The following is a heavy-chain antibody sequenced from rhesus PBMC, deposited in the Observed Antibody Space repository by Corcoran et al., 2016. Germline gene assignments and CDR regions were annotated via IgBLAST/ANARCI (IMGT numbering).Heavy chain of an antibody. Sequence: QLHLQESGPGLVKPSETLSLTCAVSDGSISGYSWSWIRQPPGKGLEWIGNMDGNIAGTNYNPSLKSRVTISKDTSKNQFSLKLSSVTAADTAVYYCARLHSSGWSCFDYWGQGVLVIVSS. CDR3: ARLHSSGWSCFDY. CDR1: DGSISGYS. V-gene: IGHV4-81*01. J-gene: IGHJ4*01. D-gene: IGHD6S26*01. CDR2: MDGNIAGT.